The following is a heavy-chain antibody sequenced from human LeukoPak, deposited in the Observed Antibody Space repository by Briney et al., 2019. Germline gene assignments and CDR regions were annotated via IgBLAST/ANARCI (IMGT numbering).Heavy chain of an antibody. J-gene: IGHJ2*01. CDR1: GFTFDDYA. V-gene: IGHV3-9*01. CDR3: ARDGLAAATLHWCFDL. D-gene: IGHD6-25*01. Sequence: GGSLRLSCAASGFTFDDYAMHWVRQAPGKGLEWVSGISWNSGSIGYADSVKGRFTISRDNAKNSLYLQMNSLRAEDTAVYYCARDGLAAATLHWCFDLWGRGTLVTVSS. CDR2: ISWNSGSI.